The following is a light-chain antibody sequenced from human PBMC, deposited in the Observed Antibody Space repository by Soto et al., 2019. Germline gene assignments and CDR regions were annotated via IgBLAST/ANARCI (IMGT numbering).Light chain of an antibody. V-gene: IGLV2-14*01. Sequence: QSALTQPASVSGSPGQSITISCTGTSSDIGKYDSVSWYQQHPGKVPKLIISEVNNRPSGVSSRFSGSKSGTSASLAISGLQAEDEADYYCQSYDTSLSAVVFGGGTKVTVL. CDR2: EVN. CDR3: QSYDTSLSAVV. J-gene: IGLJ3*02. CDR1: SSDIGKYDS.